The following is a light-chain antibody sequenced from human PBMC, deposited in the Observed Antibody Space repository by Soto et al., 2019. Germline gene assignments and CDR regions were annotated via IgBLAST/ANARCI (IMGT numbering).Light chain of an antibody. J-gene: IGLJ1*01. V-gene: IGLV2-14*01. CDR2: DVS. CDR1: SSDVGGYNY. Sequence: QSVLTQPASVSGSPGQSITISCTGTSSDVGGYNYVSWYQQEPGKAPKLMICDVSNRPSGVSNRFSGSKSGNTASLTISGLHAEDEADYYCSSYTSGTTFVFGTGTKLTVL. CDR3: SSYTSGTTFV.